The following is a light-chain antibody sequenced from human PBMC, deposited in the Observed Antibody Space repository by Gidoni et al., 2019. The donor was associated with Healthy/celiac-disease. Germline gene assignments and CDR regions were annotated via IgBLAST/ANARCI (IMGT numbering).Light chain of an antibody. CDR1: QDSSNY. J-gene: IGKJ4*01. CDR2: DAS. Sequence: IQMTQSPSSLSASVGDRVTITCQASQDSSNYLNWYQQKQGQAPKLLIYDASNLETGVPSRCSGRGSGTDLTITISSRQAEDIATDYCQQYDNRPPLTFGGGTKVEIK. V-gene: IGKV1-33*01. CDR3: QQYDNRPPLT.